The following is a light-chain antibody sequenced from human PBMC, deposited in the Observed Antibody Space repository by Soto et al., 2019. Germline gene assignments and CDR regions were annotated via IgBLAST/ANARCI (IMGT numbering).Light chain of an antibody. CDR2: LNSDGTH. Sequence: QPVLTQSPSASASLGASVKLTCTLSSGHSSYAIAWHQQQPEKGPRYLMKLNSDGTHSKGDGIPDRFSGSSSGAERYLTISRLQSEDEADYCCQTWGTGIYVFGGGTQLTVL. V-gene: IGLV4-69*01. CDR3: QTWGTGIYV. J-gene: IGLJ7*01. CDR1: SGHSSYA.